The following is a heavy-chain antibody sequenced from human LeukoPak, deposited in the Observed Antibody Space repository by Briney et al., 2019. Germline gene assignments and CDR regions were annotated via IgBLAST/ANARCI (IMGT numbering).Heavy chain of an antibody. CDR3: ATDSGYCSGGSCYSEAFDY. V-gene: IGHV1-24*01. CDR2: FDPEDGET. CDR1: GYTLTELS. D-gene: IGHD2-15*01. Sequence: ASVKVSCKVSGYTLTELSMLWVRQAPGKGLEWMGGFDPEDGETIYAQKFQGRVTMTEDTSTDTAYMELSSLRSEDTAVYYCATDSGYCSGGSCYSEAFDYWGQGTLVTVSS. J-gene: IGHJ4*02.